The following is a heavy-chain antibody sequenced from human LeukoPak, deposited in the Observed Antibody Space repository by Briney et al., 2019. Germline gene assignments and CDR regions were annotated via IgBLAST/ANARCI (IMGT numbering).Heavy chain of an antibody. J-gene: IGHJ3*02. CDR3: ARDREALFPGSFDI. V-gene: IGHV3-21*01. D-gene: IGHD3-10*02. CDR2: ISSSRSDI. CDR1: GFTFSSDS. Sequence: PGGALRLSCAASGFTFSSDSMNWVRQAPGEGLEWVSSISSSRSDIYYAESVKGRFNISRDNARNSLYLQMNSLRPEHTAVYYCARDREALFPGSFDIWGQGTMVTVSS.